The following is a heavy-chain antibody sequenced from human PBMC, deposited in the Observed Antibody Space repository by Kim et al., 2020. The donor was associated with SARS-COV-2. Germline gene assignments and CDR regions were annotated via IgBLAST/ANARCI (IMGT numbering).Heavy chain of an antibody. CDR2: ISGSGGST. CDR3: AKVLRGYYYGSGSYSQ. D-gene: IGHD3-10*01. V-gene: IGHV3-23*01. Sequence: GGSLRLSCAASGFTFSSYAMSWVRQAPGKGLEWVSAISGSGGSTYYADSVKGRFTISRDNSKNTLYLQMNSLRAEDTAVYYCAKVLRGYYYGSGSYSQWGQGTLVTVSS. J-gene: IGHJ4*02. CDR1: GFTFSSYA.